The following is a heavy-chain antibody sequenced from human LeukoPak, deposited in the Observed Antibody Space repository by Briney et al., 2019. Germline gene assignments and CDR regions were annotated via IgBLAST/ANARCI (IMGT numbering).Heavy chain of an antibody. Sequence: ASVKVSCKASGYTFTSYDINWVRQATGQGLEWMGWMNPNSGNTGCAQKFQGRFTMTRNTSISTAYMELSSLRSEDTAVYYCARGRVTGDIYYYYGMDVWGQGTTVTVSS. V-gene: IGHV1-8*01. CDR1: GYTFTSYD. D-gene: IGHD7-27*01. CDR3: ARGRVTGDIYYYYGMDV. CDR2: MNPNSGNT. J-gene: IGHJ6*02.